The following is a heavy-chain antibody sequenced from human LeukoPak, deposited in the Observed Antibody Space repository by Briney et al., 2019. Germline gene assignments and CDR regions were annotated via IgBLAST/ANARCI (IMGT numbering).Heavy chain of an antibody. CDR2: ISYDGSNK. CDR1: GFTFSSYA. J-gene: IGHJ4*02. CDR3: ASFGIAAACFY. V-gene: IGHV3-30*04. Sequence: GGSLRLSCAASGFTFSSYAMHWVRQAPGKGLEWVAVISYDGSNKYYADSVKGRFTISRDNSKNALYLQMNSLRAEDTAVYYCASFGIAAACFYWGQGTLVTVSS. D-gene: IGHD6-13*01.